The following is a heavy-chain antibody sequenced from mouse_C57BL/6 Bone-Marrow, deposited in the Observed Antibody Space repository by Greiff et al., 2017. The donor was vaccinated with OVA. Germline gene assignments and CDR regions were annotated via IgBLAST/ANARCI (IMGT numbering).Heavy chain of an antibody. D-gene: IGHD1-1*01. CDR3: AIYYGSSYGWYFDV. CDR1: GYTFTSYG. CDR2: IYPRSGNT. V-gene: IGHV1-81*01. Sequence: VQLQQSGAELARPGASVKLSCKASGYTFTSYGISWVKQRTGQGLEWIGEIYPRSGNTYYNEKFKGKATLTADKSSSTAYMELRSLTSEDSAVYFCAIYYGSSYGWYFDVWGTGTTVTVSS. J-gene: IGHJ1*03.